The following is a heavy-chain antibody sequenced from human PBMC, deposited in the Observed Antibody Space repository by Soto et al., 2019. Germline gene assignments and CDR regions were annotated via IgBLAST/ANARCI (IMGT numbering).Heavy chain of an antibody. D-gene: IGHD6-19*01. Sequence: QVQLVESGGGVVQPGRSLRLSCAASGFTFSSYAMHWVRQAPGKGPEWVAVISYDGSSKTYADSVKGQFTISRDNSKKSLFRQMNNLRPEDTAVYYCARRNSDYSSVWSDAFDIWGQGTMVTVSS. V-gene: IGHV3-30-3*01. CDR3: ARRNSDYSSVWSDAFDI. CDR1: GFTFSSYA. CDR2: ISYDGSSK. J-gene: IGHJ3*02.